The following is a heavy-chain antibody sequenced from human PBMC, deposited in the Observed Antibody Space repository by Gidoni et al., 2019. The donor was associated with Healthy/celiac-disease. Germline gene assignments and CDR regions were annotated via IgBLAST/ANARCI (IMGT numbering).Heavy chain of an antibody. Sequence: QVQLQESGPGLVKPSQTLSLTCTVSGRSISSGDYYWSWIRQPPGKGLEWIGYIYYSGSTYYNPSLKSRVAISVDTSKNQFSLKLSSVTAADTAVYYCARLRFLDSRSEWAHPNFDYWGQGTLVTVSS. CDR2: IYYSGST. CDR1: GRSISSGDYY. D-gene: IGHD3-3*01. CDR3: ARLRFLDSRSEWAHPNFDY. V-gene: IGHV4-30-4*01. J-gene: IGHJ4*02.